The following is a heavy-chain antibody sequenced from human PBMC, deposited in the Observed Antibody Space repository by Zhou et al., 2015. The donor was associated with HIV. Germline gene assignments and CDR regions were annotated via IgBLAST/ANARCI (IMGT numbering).Heavy chain of an antibody. J-gene: IGHJ4*02. CDR2: IIPIFGTA. CDR1: GGTFSSYA. V-gene: IGHV1-69*01. D-gene: IGHD3-10*01. Sequence: QVQLVQSGAEVKKPGSSVKVSCKASGGTFSSYAISWVRQAPGQGLEWMGGIIPIFGTANYAQKFQGRVTITADESTSTAYMELSSLRSEDTAVYYCAILLGRMVRGVYAGVAPDYWGQGALVTVSS. CDR3: AILLGRMVRGVYAGVAPDY.